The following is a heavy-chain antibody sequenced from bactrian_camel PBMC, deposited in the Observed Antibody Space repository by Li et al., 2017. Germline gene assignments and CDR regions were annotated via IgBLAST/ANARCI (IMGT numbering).Heavy chain of an antibody. D-gene: IGHD5*01. CDR2: IKWGGDIT. CDR1: GFSFISYA. V-gene: IGHV3S42*01. CDR3: AAEIPRAGWVLRGLDFGY. J-gene: IGHJ6*01. Sequence: VQLVESGGGLVQAGGSLRLSCVASGFSFISYAMTWVRQAPGKGLEWVSSIKWGGDITRYADSVKGQFTISRDNVKQTVHLQMNSLKTEDTAVYYCAAEIPRAGWVLRGLDFGYWGQGTQVTVS.